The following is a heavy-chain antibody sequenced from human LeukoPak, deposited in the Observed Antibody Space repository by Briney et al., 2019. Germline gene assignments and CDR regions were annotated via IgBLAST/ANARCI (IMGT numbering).Heavy chain of an antibody. CDR1: GYTFTGYY. CDR3: ARTEFYGSGSYPHDAFDI. V-gene: IGHV1-2*06. J-gene: IGHJ3*02. D-gene: IGHD3-10*01. Sequence: ASVKVSCKASGYTFTGYYMHWVRQAPGQGLEWMGRINPNSGGTNYAQKFQGRVTMTRDTSISTAYMELSRLRSDDTAVYYCARTEFYGSGSYPHDAFDIWGQGTMVTVSS. CDR2: INPNSGGT.